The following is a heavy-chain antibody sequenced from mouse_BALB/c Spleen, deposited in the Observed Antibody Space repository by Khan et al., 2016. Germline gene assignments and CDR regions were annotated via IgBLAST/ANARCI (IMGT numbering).Heavy chain of an antibody. CDR2: INSNGGST. V-gene: IGHV5-6-3*01. Sequence: EVELVESGGGLVQPGGSLKLSCAASGFTFSTYGMSWVRQTPDKRLELVATINSNGGSTYYPDSVKGRFTISRDNAKNTPYLQMSSLKSEDTAMYYCARENYRYYFDYWGQGTTLTVSS. J-gene: IGHJ2*01. D-gene: IGHD2-14*01. CDR3: ARENYRYYFDY. CDR1: GFTFSTYG.